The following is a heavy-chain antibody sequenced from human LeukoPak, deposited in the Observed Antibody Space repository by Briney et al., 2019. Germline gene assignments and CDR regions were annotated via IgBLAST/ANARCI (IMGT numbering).Heavy chain of an antibody. J-gene: IGHJ4*02. CDR3: ARLGDQDDWEVPFDY. CDR2: ISYDGSIK. V-gene: IGHV3-30*04. CDR1: GFTLSRYA. Sequence: GGSLRLSCAVSGFTLSRYAMHWVHQAPGKGPEWVAVISYDGSIKYYADSVKGRFTISRDNSKNTVYLRMTSLRGEDTAVYYCARLGDQDDWEVPFDYWGQGTLVAVSS. D-gene: IGHD3-9*01.